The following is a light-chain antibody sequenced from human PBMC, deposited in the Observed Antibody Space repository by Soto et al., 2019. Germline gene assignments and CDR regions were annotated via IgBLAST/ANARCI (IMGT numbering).Light chain of an antibody. CDR1: QSVSSSY. Sequence: EVVLTKSQAILAFSPGDRSTVSFRASQSVSSSYLAWYQHKPGQAPRLLIYGASNRATGIPDRFSGSGSGTDFTLTISILEPEECGVDKGWPCTCDQSVFGGGTKVDI. J-gene: IGKJ4*01. V-gene: IGKV3-20*01. CDR3: WPCTCDQSV. CDR2: GAS.